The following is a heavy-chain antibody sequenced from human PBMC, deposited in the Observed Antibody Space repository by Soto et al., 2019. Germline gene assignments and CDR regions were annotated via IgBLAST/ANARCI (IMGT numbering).Heavy chain of an antibody. CDR3: ARTLSIASRRDAFDV. V-gene: IGHV1-46*01. D-gene: IGHD6-6*01. J-gene: IGHJ3*01. Sequence: ASVKVSCKASGYTFTDYYVQWVRQAPGQGLEWMGIINPSGGGTIYPQKFQGRVTMTRDTSTSTVYMDLSSLTYDDTAVFYCARTLSIASRRDAFDVWGQGTMVTVSS. CDR1: GYTFTDYY. CDR2: INPSGGGT.